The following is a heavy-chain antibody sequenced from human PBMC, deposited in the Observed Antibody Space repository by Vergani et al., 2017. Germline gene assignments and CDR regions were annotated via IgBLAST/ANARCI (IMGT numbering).Heavy chain of an antibody. V-gene: IGHV3-7*03. J-gene: IGHJ5*02. CDR1: GFTFSSYW. Sequence: EVQLVESGGGLVQPGGSLRLSCAASGFTFSSYWMSWVRQAPGKGLEWVANIKQDGSEKYYVDSVKGRFTISRDNAKNSLYLQMNSLRAEDTAVYYCARVGYCSSTSCYRGANWFDPWGQGTLVTVSS. CDR2: IKQDGSEK. D-gene: IGHD2-2*02. CDR3: ARVGYCSSTSCYRGANWFDP.